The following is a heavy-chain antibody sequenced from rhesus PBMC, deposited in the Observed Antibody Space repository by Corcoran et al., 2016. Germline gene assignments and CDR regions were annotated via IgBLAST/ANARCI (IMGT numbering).Heavy chain of an antibody. CDR1: GGSMRSNY. V-gene: IGHV4-160*01. Sequence: QVQLQESGPGLVQPSAALSLTCAVSGGSMRSNYWSWIRQPPGTGLEWIGRIYGGVGSPDHNPRLNGRVTISNGTSKTQFSLKVSSVTAADTAVYYCARWPHITIFGRGYYGLDSWGQGVVVTVSS. CDR2: IYGGVGSP. CDR3: ARWPHITIFGRGYYGLDS. J-gene: IGHJ6*01. D-gene: IGHD3-3*01.